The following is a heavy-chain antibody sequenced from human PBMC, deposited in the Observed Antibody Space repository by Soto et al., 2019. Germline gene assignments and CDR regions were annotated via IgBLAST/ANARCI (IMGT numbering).Heavy chain of an antibody. CDR2: ISYDGNNK. Sequence: QVQLVESGGGVVQPGRSLRLSCAASGFTFSSYGMQWVRQAPGKGLEWVAVISYDGNNKYYADSVKGRFTISRDNSKNTLYLQMNRLSAEDTAVYYCAKDNAQTQYYDSSGYYSTEDFQHWGQGTLVTVSS. V-gene: IGHV3-30*18. D-gene: IGHD3-22*01. CDR1: GFTFSSYG. J-gene: IGHJ1*01. CDR3: AKDNAQTQYYDSSGYYSTEDFQH.